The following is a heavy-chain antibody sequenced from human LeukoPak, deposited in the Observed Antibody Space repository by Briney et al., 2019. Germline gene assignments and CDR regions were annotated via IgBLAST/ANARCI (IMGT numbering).Heavy chain of an antibody. D-gene: IGHD2-15*01. V-gene: IGHV4-61*01. CDR1: GGSVSSGSFC. CDR3: ATRYCSGGSCRFDY. CDR2: IYYSGST. J-gene: IGHJ4*02. Sequence: PSETLSLTCTVSGGSVSSGSFCWSWIRQPPGKGLEWIGYIYYSGSTNYNPSLKSRVTISVDTSKSQFSLKLSSVAAAGTAVYYCATRYCSGGSCRFDYWGQGTLVTVSS.